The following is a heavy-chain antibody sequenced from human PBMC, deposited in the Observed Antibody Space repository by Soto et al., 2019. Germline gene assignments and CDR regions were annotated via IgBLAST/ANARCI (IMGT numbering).Heavy chain of an antibody. CDR1: GYTFTSYG. Sequence: ASVKVSCKASGYTFTSYGISWVRQAPRQGLEWMGWISAYNGNTNYAQKLQGRVTMTTDTSTSTAYMELRSLRSDDTAVYYCGGQSSSGHWLSYYGRAVGGKGTTVTVS. CDR2: ISAYNGNT. CDR3: GGQSSSGHWLSYYGRAV. D-gene: IGHD6-13*01. J-gene: IGHJ6*04. V-gene: IGHV1-18*01.